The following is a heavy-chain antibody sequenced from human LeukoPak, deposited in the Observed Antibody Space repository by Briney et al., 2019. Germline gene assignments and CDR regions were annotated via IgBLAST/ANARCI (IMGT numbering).Heavy chain of an antibody. CDR1: GYTFTSYG. V-gene: IGHV1-18*01. D-gene: IGHD1-1*01. CDR2: ISAYNGNT. J-gene: IGHJ6*02. CDR3: ARGFGSTTGHYYYYYGMDV. Sequence: ASVKVSCKASGYTFTSYGISWVRQAPGQGLEWMGWISAYNGNTNYAPKLQGRVTMTTDTSTSTAYMELRSLRSDDTAVYYCARGFGSTTGHYYYYYGMDVWGQGTTVTVSS.